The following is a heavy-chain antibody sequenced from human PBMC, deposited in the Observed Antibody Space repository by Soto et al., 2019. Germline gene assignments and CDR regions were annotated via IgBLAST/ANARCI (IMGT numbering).Heavy chain of an antibody. CDR1: GCSLTSYI. CDR2: IIPIQGRA. D-gene: IGHD2-21*01. CDR3: AKSLVFVDHAYMDV. J-gene: IGHJ6*03. Sequence: QVQLVQSGAEVKKPGSSVKVSCEASGCSLTSYIFPWVPQAPGQGLEWMGRIIPIQGRANCPLNFQDRVTVSANKSTSTVYMELRSLRPEDTALYYCAKSLVFVDHAYMDVWGKGTTVTVSS. V-gene: IGHV1-69*02.